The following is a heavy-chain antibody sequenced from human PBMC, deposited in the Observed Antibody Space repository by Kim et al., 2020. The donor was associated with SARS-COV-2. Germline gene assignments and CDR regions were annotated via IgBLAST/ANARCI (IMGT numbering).Heavy chain of an antibody. J-gene: IGHJ4*02. CDR2: ISGSGGST. Sequence: GGSLRLSCAASGFTFSSYAMSWVRQAPGKGLEWVSAISGSGGSTYYADSVKGRFTISRDNSKNMLYLQMNSLRAADTAVYYCAKDSVRGSYRYTPTPFDYWGQGTLVTVSS. V-gene: IGHV3-23*01. CDR3: AKDSVRGSYRYTPTPFDY. D-gene: IGHD3-16*02. CDR1: GFTFSSYA.